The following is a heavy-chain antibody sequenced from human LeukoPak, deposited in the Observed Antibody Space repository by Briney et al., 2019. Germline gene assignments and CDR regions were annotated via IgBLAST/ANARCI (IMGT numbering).Heavy chain of an antibody. CDR1: GDSVSSNSAA. Sequence: SQTLSLTCAISGDSVSSNSAAWNWIRQSPSRGLEWLGRTYYRSKWYNDYAVSVKSRITINPDTSKNQFSLQLNSVTPEDTAVYYCARYSDFWSGYYHPRNDAFISGAKGQWSPSLQ. V-gene: IGHV6-1*01. CDR3: ARYSDFWSGYYHPRNDAFIS. CDR2: TYYRSKWYN. J-gene: IGHJ3*02. D-gene: IGHD3-3*01.